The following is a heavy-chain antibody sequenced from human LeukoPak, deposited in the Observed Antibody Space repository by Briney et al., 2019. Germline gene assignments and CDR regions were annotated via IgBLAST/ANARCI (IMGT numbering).Heavy chain of an antibody. V-gene: IGHV3-74*01. CDR1: GFTFSSYW. CDR3: ARVLGGYYMDV. J-gene: IGHJ6*03. CDR2: INSVGDST. Sequence: WGYLRLYCAASGFTFSSYWMHWLRQAPGKGLVRVSHINSVGDSTNYADSVKGRFTITRDNTKNTMYLQMNSLRAEDTAVYHCARVLGGYYMDVWGKGTTVTVSS. D-gene: IGHD1-26*01.